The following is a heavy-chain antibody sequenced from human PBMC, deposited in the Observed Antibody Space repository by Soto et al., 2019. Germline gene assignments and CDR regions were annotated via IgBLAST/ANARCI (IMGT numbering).Heavy chain of an antibody. Sequence: GESLKLSCKGSGYSFTSYWISWVRQMPGKGLEWMGRIDPSDSYTNYSPSFQGHVTISADKSISTAYLQWSSLKASDTAMYYCARGLPYYDFWSGYQAPTEYCFDYWGQGTLVTVSS. V-gene: IGHV5-10-1*01. CDR3: ARGLPYYDFWSGYQAPTEYCFDY. J-gene: IGHJ4*02. D-gene: IGHD3-3*01. CDR2: IDPSDSYT. CDR1: GYSFTSYW.